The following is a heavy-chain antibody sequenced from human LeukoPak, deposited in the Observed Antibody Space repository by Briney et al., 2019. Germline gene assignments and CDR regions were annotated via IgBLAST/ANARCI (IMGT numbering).Heavy chain of an antibody. CDR1: GYTFTSYG. CDR2: INPNSGGT. V-gene: IGHV1-2*02. Sequence: ASVKVSCKASGYTFTSYGISWVRQAPGQGLEWMGWINPNSGGTNYAQKFQGRVTMTRDTSISTAYMELSRLRSDDTAVYYCAGLGVSLYRGGDCWGQGTLVTVSS. D-gene: IGHD1-26*01. CDR3: AGLGVSLYRGGDC. J-gene: IGHJ4*02.